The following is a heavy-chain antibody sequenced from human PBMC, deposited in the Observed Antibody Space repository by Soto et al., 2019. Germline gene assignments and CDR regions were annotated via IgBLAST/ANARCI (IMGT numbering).Heavy chain of an antibody. CDR3: AKGPRGYSYAYYFDY. J-gene: IGHJ4*02. Sequence: GGSLRLSCAASGFTFSSYAMSWVRQAPGKGLEWVSAISGSGGSTYYADSVKGRFTISRDNSKNTLYLQMNSLRAEDTAVYYCAKGPRGYSYAYYFDYWGQGTLVTVSS. CDR1: GFTFSSYA. D-gene: IGHD5-18*01. CDR2: ISGSGGST. V-gene: IGHV3-23*01.